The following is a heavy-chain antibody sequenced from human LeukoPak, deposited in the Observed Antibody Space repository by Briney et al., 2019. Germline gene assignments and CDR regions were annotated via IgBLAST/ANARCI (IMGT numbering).Heavy chain of an antibody. V-gene: IGHV3-23*01. D-gene: IGHD6-13*01. CDR3: ASRGISSSWYADY. J-gene: IGHJ4*02. CDR2: ISGSGSST. CDR1: GFTFSSYA. Sequence: GGSLRLSCAASGFTFSSYAMNWVRQAPGKGLEWVSSISGSGSSTYYADSVKGRFTISRDNSKNTLYLQMNSLRAEDTAVYYCASRGISSSWYADYWGQGTLVTASS.